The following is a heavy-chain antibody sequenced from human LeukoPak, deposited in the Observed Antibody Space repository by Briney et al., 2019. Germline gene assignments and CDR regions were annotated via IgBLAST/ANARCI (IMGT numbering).Heavy chain of an antibody. V-gene: IGHV1-18*01. D-gene: IGHD3-10*02. CDR2: ISGHNGNT. Sequence: GASVKVSCKASGYTFTSYGISWVRQAPGQGLEWMGWISGHNGNTNYAQRLRGRVTMTTEISTSTAYMELRSLRSDDTAVYYCARLFEDYYYYYMDVWGKGTTVTVSS. J-gene: IGHJ6*03. CDR1: GYTFTSYG. CDR3: ARLFEDYYYYYMDV.